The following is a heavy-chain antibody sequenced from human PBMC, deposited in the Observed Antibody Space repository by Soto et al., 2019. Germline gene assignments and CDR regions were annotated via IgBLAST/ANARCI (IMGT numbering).Heavy chain of an antibody. CDR2: IIPIFGTA. D-gene: IGHD1-26*01. CDR3: ARDPVGATSVVYYGMDV. Sequence: QVQLVQSGAEVKKPGSSVKVSCKASGGTFSSYAISWVRQAPGQGLEWMGGIIPIFGTANYAQKFQGRVTITADESTSTAYMELSSLRSEDTAVYYCARDPVGATSVVYYGMDVWGQGTTVTVSS. CDR1: GGTFSSYA. V-gene: IGHV1-69*01. J-gene: IGHJ6*02.